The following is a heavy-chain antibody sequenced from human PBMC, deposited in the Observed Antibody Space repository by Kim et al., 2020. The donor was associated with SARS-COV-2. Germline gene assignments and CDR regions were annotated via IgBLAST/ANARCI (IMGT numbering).Heavy chain of an antibody. CDR3: ARIRLQLWSRVGEDAFDI. V-gene: IGHV4-59*01. Sequence: KSRVTISVDTSKNQVSLKLSSVTAADTAVYYCARIRLQLWSRVGEDAFDIWGQGTMVTVSS. D-gene: IGHD5-18*01. J-gene: IGHJ3*02.